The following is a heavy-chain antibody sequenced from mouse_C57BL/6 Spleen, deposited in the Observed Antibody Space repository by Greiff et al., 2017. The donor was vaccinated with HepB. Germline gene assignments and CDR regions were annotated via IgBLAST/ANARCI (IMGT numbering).Heavy chain of an antibody. CDR3: ARNAPYDYDYAMDY. J-gene: IGHJ4*01. CDR2: IWTGGGT. D-gene: IGHD2-4*01. Sequence: QVQLKESGPGLVAPSQRLSITCTVSGFSLTSYAISWVRQPPGKGLEWLGVIWTGGGTNYNSALKSRLSISKDNSKSQVFLKMNSLQTDDTARYYCARNAPYDYDYAMDYWGQGTSVTVSS. CDR1: GFSLTSYA. V-gene: IGHV2-9-1*01.